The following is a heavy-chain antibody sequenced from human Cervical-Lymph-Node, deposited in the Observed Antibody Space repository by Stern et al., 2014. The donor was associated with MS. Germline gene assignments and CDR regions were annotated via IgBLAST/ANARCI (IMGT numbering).Heavy chain of an antibody. CDR2: IYSGGST. Sequence: EVQLVESGGGLIQPGGSLRLSCAASGFTVRNNYMSWVRQAPGKGLEWVSIIYSGGSTEYADSVKGRFTISRDISKNTLFLQMNSLRAEDTAVYYCAGLYGMDFWGQGTTVTVSS. J-gene: IGHJ6*02. CDR3: AGLYGMDF. CDR1: GFTVRNNY. V-gene: IGHV3-53*01.